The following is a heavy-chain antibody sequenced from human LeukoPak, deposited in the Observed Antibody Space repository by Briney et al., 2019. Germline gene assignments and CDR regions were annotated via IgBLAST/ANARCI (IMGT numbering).Heavy chain of an antibody. CDR2: ISPNNGGT. CDR1: GYAFSGYY. J-gene: IGHJ5*02. D-gene: IGHD3-16*01. V-gene: IGHV1-2*04. Sequence: ASVKVSCKASGYAFSGYYIHWVRQAPGQGPEWMGWISPNNGGTNYAQKFQGWVAMTRDTSISTAYMELSRLTSNVTAVYYCARSKLGEVAAKFDTWGQGTLVTVSS. CDR3: ARSKLGEVAAKFDT.